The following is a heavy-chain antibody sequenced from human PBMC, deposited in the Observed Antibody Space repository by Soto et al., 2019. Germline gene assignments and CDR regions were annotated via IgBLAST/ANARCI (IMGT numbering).Heavy chain of an antibody. V-gene: IGHV1-69*02. CDR2: IIPILGIA. CDR3: ARGVGSGTYYNQYNWFDP. J-gene: IGHJ5*02. D-gene: IGHD3-10*01. CDR1: GGTFSSYT. Sequence: ASVKVSWKASGGTFSSYTISWVRQAPGQGLEWMGRIIPILGIANYAQKLQGRVTMTTDTSTSTAYMELRSLRSDDTAVYYCARGVGSGTYYNQYNWFDPWGQGTLVTVSS.